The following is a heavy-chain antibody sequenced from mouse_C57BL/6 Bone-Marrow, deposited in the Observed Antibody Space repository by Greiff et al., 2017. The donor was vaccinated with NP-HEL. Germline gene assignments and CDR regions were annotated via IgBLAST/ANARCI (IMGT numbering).Heavy chain of an antibody. CDR1: GFTFSDYG. CDR3: ARQNGSSSWYFDV. CDR2: ISNLAYSI. J-gene: IGHJ1*03. V-gene: IGHV5-15*01. Sequence: EVKLVESGGGLVQPGGSLKLSCAASGFTFSDYGMAWVRQAPRKGPEWVAFISNLAYSIYYADTVTGRFTISRENAKNTLYLEMSSLRSEDTAMYYCARQNGSSSWYFDVWGTGTTVTVSS. D-gene: IGHD1-1*01.